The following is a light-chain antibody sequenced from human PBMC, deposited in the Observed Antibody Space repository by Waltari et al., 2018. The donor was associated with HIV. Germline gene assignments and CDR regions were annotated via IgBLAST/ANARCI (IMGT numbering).Light chain of an antibody. CDR2: DNT. CDR1: SSNIWRNY. CDR3: GTWDSSLGGWV. Sequence: QSVLTQPPSVSAAPGQKVTISCSGSSSNIWRNYVSWYQQLPAAAPKLPIYDNTERPSGIPDRCSGSKSGTSATLGITGLQTGDEADYYCGTWDSSLGGWVFGGGTKLAVL. V-gene: IGLV1-51*01. J-gene: IGLJ3*02.